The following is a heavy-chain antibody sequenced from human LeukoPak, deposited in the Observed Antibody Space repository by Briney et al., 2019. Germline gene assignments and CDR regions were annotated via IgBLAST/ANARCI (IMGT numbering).Heavy chain of an antibody. Sequence: GASVTVSCKASGYTFTGYYMHWVRQAPGQGLEWMGWINPNSGGTNYAQKFQGRVTMTRDTSISTAYMALSRLRSDDTAVYYCARDSVGYCSSTSCYYDDFDIWGQGTMVTVSS. CDR3: ARDSVGYCSSTSCYYDDFDI. J-gene: IGHJ3*02. CDR2: INPNSGGT. V-gene: IGHV1-2*02. D-gene: IGHD2-2*03. CDR1: GYTFTGYY.